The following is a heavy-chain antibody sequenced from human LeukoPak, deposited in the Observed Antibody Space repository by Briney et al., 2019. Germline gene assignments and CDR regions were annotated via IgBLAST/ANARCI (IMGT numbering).Heavy chain of an antibody. CDR3: ARDLLGAGVEVAGTLGY. J-gene: IGHJ4*02. Sequence: ASVKVSCKASGYTFTSYAMHWVRQAPGQRLEWMGIINPSGGSTSYAQKFQGRVTMTRDTSTSTVYMELSSLRSEDTAVYYCARDLLGAGVEVAGTLGYWGQGTLVTVSS. V-gene: IGHV1-46*01. CDR2: INPSGGST. CDR1: GYTFTSYA. D-gene: IGHD6-19*01.